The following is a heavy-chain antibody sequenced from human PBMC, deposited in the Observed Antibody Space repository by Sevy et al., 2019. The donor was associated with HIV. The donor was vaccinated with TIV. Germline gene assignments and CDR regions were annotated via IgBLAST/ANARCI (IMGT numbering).Heavy chain of an antibody. CDR1: GGSISSYY. CDR3: ARVGQRGYTDGYPTDAFDI. Sequence: SETLSLTCIVSGGSISSYYWSWIRQPPGKGLEWIGYIYYSGSTNYNPSLKSRVTISVDTSKNQFSLKLSSVTAADTAVYYCARVGQRGYTDGYPTDAFDIWGQGTMVTVSS. V-gene: IGHV4-59*01. CDR2: IYYSGST. J-gene: IGHJ3*02. D-gene: IGHD5-18*01.